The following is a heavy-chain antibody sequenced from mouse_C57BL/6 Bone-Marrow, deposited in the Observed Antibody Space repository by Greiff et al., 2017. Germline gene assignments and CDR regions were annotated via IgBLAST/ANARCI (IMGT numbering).Heavy chain of an antibody. CDR1: GYTFTSYW. CDR3: ARKAYDYESEYFDY. D-gene: IGHD2-4*01. CDR2: IDPSDSET. V-gene: IGHV1-52*01. J-gene: IGHJ2*01. Sequence: QVQLQQPGAELVRPGSSVKLSCKASGYTFTSYWMHWVKQRPIQGLEWIGNIDPSDSETHYNQKFKDKATLTVDKSSSTAYMQLSSLTSEDSAVYYCARKAYDYESEYFDYWGQGTTLTVSS.